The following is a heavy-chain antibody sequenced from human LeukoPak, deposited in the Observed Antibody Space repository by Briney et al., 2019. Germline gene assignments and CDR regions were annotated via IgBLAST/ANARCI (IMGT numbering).Heavy chain of an antibody. CDR2: INPSGGST. J-gene: IGHJ4*02. CDR1: GYTFTSYY. V-gene: IGHV1-46*01. D-gene: IGHD3-22*01. Sequence: ASVKVSCKASGYTFTSYYMHWVRQAPGQGLEWMGIINPSGGSTSYARKFQGRVTMTRDTSTSTVYMELSSLRSEDTAVYYCARDPVYYDSSGYLDYWGQGTLVTVSS. CDR3: ARDPVYYDSSGYLDY.